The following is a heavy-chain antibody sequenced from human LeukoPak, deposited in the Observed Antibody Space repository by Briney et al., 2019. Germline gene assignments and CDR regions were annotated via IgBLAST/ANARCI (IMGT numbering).Heavy chain of an antibody. Sequence: ASVKVSCKASGYTFTSYDINWVRQATGRGLEWMGWMNPNSGNTGYAQKFQGRVTMTRNTSISTAYMELSSLRSEDTAVYYCASTPKYYYDSSGYHGNWGQGTLVTVSS. J-gene: IGHJ4*02. V-gene: IGHV1-8*01. CDR1: GYTFTSYD. D-gene: IGHD3-22*01. CDR3: ASTPKYYYDSSGYHGN. CDR2: MNPNSGNT.